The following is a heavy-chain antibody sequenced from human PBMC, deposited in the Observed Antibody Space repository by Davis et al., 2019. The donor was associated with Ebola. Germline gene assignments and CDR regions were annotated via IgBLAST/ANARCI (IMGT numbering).Heavy chain of an antibody. J-gene: IGHJ4*02. V-gene: IGHV3-48*04. CDR2: ISSRGTNI. D-gene: IGHD1-20*01. CDR3: ASDNWQGY. Sequence: GESLKISCAASGFTFSSYSMNWVRQAPGKGLEWVSYISSRGTNIYYADSVKGRFTISRDNAKNSLYLQMNSLRAEDTAVYYCASDNWQGYWGQGTLVSVSS. CDR1: GFTFSSYS.